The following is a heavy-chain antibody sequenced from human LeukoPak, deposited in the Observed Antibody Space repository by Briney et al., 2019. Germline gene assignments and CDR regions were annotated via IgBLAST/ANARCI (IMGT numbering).Heavy chain of an antibody. CDR3: AKGDPRRWLVPGFDY. V-gene: IGHV3-30-3*01. Sequence: GGSLRLSCAASGFTFSSYAMHWVRQAPGKGLEWVAVISYDGSNKYYADSVKGRFTISRDNSKNTLYLQMNSLRAEDTAVYYCAKGDPRRWLVPGFDYWGQGTLVTVSS. D-gene: IGHD6-19*01. J-gene: IGHJ4*02. CDR2: ISYDGSNK. CDR1: GFTFSSYA.